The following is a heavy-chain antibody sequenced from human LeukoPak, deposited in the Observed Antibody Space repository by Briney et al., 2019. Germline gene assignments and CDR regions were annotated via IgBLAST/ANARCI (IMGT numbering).Heavy chain of an antibody. J-gene: IGHJ4*02. D-gene: IGHD2-15*01. Sequence: SETLSLTCTVSGGSISSYYWSWIRQPPGKGLEWIGYIYYSGSTNYNPSLKSRVTISVDTSKNQFSLKLSSVTAADTAVYYCARRAATSFDYWGQGTLVTVSS. CDR2: IYYSGST. CDR1: GGSISSYY. CDR3: ARRAATSFDY. V-gene: IGHV4-59*08.